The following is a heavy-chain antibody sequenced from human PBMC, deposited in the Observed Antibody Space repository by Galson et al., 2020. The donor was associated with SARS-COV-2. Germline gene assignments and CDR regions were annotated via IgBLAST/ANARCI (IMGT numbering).Heavy chain of an antibody. Sequence: ASVKVSCKASGYTFTSYDINWVRQATGQGLEWMGWMNPNSGNTGYAQKFQGRVTMTRNTSISTAYMELSRLRSEDTAVYYCARADMYYDFWGGYFGNWFDPWGQGTLVTVSS. J-gene: IGHJ5*02. D-gene: IGHD3-3*01. CDR3: ARADMYYDFWGGYFGNWFDP. CDR2: MNPNSGNT. CDR1: GYTFTSYD. V-gene: IGHV1-8*01.